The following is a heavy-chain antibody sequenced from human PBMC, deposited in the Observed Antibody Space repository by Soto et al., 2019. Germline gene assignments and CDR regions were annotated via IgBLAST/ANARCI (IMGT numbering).Heavy chain of an antibody. Sequence: QVQLVESGGGVVQPGRSLRLSCAASGFTFSSYGMHWVRQAPGKGLEWVAVISYDGSNKYYADSVKGRFTISRDNSKNTLYLQMNSLRAEDTAVYYCAKGTSDDYGDSLPFDYWGQGTLVTVSS. J-gene: IGHJ4*02. CDR2: ISYDGSNK. CDR1: GFTFSSYG. V-gene: IGHV3-30*18. CDR3: AKGTSDDYGDSLPFDY. D-gene: IGHD4-17*01.